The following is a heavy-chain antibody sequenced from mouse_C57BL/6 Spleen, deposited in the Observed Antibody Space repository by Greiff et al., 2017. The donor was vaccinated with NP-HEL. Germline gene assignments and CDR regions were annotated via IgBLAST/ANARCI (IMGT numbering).Heavy chain of an antibody. Sequence: VKLQESGPGLVQPSQSLSITCTVSGFSLTSYGVHWVRQSPGKGLEWLGVIWSGGSTDYNAAFISRLSISKDNSKSQVFFKMNSLQADDTAIYYCARNGDYDGFAYWGQGTLVTVSA. D-gene: IGHD2-4*01. V-gene: IGHV2-2*01. J-gene: IGHJ3*01. CDR1: GFSLTSYG. CDR3: ARNGDYDGFAY. CDR2: IWSGGST.